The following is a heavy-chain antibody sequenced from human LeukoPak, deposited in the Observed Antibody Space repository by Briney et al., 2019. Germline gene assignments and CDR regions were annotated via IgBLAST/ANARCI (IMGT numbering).Heavy chain of an antibody. Sequence: GGSLRLSCAASGLTVSSNYMSWVRQAPGKGLEWVSVIYSGGSTYYADSVKGRFTISRDNSKNTLYLQMNSQRAEDTAVYYCARTTVVKAFDYWGQGTLVTVSS. CDR1: GLTVSSNY. CDR3: ARTTVVKAFDY. D-gene: IGHD4-23*01. V-gene: IGHV3-53*01. J-gene: IGHJ4*02. CDR2: IYSGGST.